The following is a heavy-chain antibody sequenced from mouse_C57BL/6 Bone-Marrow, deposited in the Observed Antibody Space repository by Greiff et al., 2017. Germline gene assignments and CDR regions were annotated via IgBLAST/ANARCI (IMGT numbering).Heavy chain of an antibody. CDR2: IYPGDGDT. V-gene: IGHV1-82*01. Sequence: VQLQQSGPELVKPGASVKISCKASGYAFSSSWMNWVKQRPGKGLEWIGRIYPGDGDTNYNGKFKGKDTLTADKSSSTAYMQLSSLTSEDSAVYFCARGDYGSSYSAMDYWGQGTSVTVSS. CDR1: GYAFSSSW. CDR3: ARGDYGSSYSAMDY. J-gene: IGHJ4*01. D-gene: IGHD1-1*01.